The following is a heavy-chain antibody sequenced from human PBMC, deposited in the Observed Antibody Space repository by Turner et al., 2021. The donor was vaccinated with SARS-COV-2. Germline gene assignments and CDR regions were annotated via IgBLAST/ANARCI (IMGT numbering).Heavy chain of an antibody. V-gene: IGHV3-21*01. J-gene: IGHJ3*02. CDR1: GFAVNIYS. CDR2: ISSSGKNV. D-gene: IGHD5-12*01. CDR3: AKVRVDVSKRSDAFDI. Sequence: EVQLVESGGGLVQPGGSLRLSCAASGFAVNIYSMNWVRQAPGKGLEWVSAISSSGKNVYYADSVKGRFTISRDNAKSSLYLQMNSLRVEDTALYYCAKVRVDVSKRSDAFDIWGQGTMVTVSS.